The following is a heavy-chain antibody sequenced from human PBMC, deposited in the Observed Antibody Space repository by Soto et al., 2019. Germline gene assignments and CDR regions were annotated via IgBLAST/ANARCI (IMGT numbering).Heavy chain of an antibody. CDR1: GGSFSGYY. Sequence: QVQLQKWRAGLLKPSETLSLTCAVYGGSFSGYYWSWIRQPPGKGLEWIGEINHSGSTNYNPSLKSRVTISVDTFKNQFSLKLSSVTAADTAVYYCAIRDGYNPFDYWGQGTLVTVSS. D-gene: IGHD5-12*01. CDR2: INHSGST. V-gene: IGHV4-34*01. J-gene: IGHJ4*02. CDR3: AIRDGYNPFDY.